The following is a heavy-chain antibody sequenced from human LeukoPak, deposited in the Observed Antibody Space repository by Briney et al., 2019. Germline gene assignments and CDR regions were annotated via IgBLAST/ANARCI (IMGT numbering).Heavy chain of an antibody. D-gene: IGHD3-3*01. CDR1: GYSFTSYW. Sequence: GAALKISCKGSGYSFTSYWIGWVRQMPGKGLGWLGIIYPGDSDTRYSPSFQGQVTISADKSISTAYLQWSSLKASDTAMYYCARITYYDVFDIWGQGTMVTVSS. CDR2: IYPGDSDT. CDR3: ARITYYDVFDI. J-gene: IGHJ3*02. V-gene: IGHV5-51*01.